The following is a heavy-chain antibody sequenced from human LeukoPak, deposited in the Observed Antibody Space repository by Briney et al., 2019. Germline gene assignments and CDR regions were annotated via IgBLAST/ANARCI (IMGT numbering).Heavy chain of an antibody. D-gene: IGHD5-12*01. CDR3: VRDGYSGGAFDI. Sequence: ASVKVSCKASGYTFTSYDINWVRQAPGQGLEWMGWIYPKSGGTNYAQKFQSRVTMTRDTSITTAFMELNILKSDDTAVYYCVRDGYSGGAFDIWDQGTMVTVSS. CDR2: IYPKSGGT. V-gene: IGHV1-2*02. CDR1: GYTFTSYD. J-gene: IGHJ3*02.